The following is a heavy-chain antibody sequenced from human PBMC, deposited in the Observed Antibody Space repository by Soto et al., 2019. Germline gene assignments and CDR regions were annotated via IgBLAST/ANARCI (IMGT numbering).Heavy chain of an antibody. CDR3: AREGSIALLDY. CDR1: GGRKGRYS. D-gene: IGHD6-6*01. Sequence: GISAEVTCKESGGRKGRYSICWVRQAPGQGLEWMGGIIPIFGTANYAQKFQGRVTITADESTSTAYMELSSLRSEDTAVYYCAREGSIALLDYWGQGSLATVS. CDR2: IIPIFGTA. V-gene: IGHV1-69*13. J-gene: IGHJ4*02.